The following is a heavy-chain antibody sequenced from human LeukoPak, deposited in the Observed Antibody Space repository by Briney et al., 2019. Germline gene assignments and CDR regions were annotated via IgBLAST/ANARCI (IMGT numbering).Heavy chain of an antibody. CDR2: INHSGST. V-gene: IGHV4-34*01. Sequence: SETLSLTCAVYGGSVSGYYWSWIRQPPGKGLEWIGEINHSGSTNYNPSLKSRVTISVDTSKNQFSLKLSSVTAADTAVYYCARHIAAAGTFDYWGQGTLVTVSS. CDR3: ARHIAAAGTFDY. CDR1: GGSVSGYY. J-gene: IGHJ4*02. D-gene: IGHD6-13*01.